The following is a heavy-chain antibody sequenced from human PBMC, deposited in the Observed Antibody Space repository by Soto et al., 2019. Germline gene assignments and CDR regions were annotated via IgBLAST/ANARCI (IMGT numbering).Heavy chain of an antibody. J-gene: IGHJ3*02. CDR3: ARDGTYYYDSSGYLVYPTYAIDI. V-gene: IGHV3-23*01. CDR1: GFTFSSYA. D-gene: IGHD3-22*01. CDR2: ISGAGHST. Sequence: GGSLRLSCAASGFTFSSYAMSWVRQAPGKGLEWVSAISGAGHSTYYADSVKGRFTISRDKSKNKLYLQMDSLRAEDTAVYYCARDGTYYYDSSGYLVYPTYAIDIPGQGTIVTVSS.